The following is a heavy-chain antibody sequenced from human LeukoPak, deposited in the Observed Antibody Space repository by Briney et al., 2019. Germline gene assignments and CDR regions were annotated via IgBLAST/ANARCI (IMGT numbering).Heavy chain of an antibody. CDR1: GFTFSSYW. CDR3: ATVTYYYDSSGSHL. Sequence: GGSLRLSCAASGFTFSSYWMSWVRQAPGKGLEWVSSISSSSSYIYYADSVKGRFTISRDNAKNSLYLQMNSLRAEDTAVYYCATVTYYYDSSGSHLWGQGTLVTVSS. V-gene: IGHV3-21*01. D-gene: IGHD3-22*01. CDR2: ISSSSSYI. J-gene: IGHJ5*02.